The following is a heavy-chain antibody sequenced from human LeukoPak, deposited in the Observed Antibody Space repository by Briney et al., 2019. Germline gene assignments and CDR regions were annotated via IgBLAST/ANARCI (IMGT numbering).Heavy chain of an antibody. CDR3: AKDGSSAYYPYYFDY. J-gene: IGHJ4*02. Sequence: GTLSLTCAVSGGSISSSNWWSWVRQAPGKGLEWVSTTSGSGESTYYADSVKGRFTISRDNSKNTLYLQMNSLRAEDTAVYYCAKDGSSAYYPYYFDYWGQGTLVTVSS. CDR1: GGSISSSN. D-gene: IGHD3-22*01. CDR2: TSGSGEST. V-gene: IGHV3-23*01.